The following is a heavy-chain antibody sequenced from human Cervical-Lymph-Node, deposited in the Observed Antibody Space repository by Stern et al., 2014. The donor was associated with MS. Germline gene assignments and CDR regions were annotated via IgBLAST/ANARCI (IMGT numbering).Heavy chain of an antibody. Sequence: VQLVQSGGGLVQPGRSLKLACAASGFTFDDYAMHWVRQAPGKDLEWVSGINWNSVNVAYADSVKGQFTISRDNAKNSLYLEMNSLRPEDTALYFCAKGVEDGYNPAYFDYWGQGSLVIVSP. CDR3: AKGVEDGYNPAYFDY. CDR2: INWNSVNV. V-gene: IGHV3-9*01. CDR1: GFTFDDYA. D-gene: IGHD5-24*01. J-gene: IGHJ4*02.